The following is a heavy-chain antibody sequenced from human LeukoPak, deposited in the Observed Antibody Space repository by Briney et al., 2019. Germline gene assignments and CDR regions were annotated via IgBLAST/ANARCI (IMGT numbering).Heavy chain of an antibody. CDR2: INHSGST. J-gene: IGHJ4*02. Sequence: SETLSLTCAVYGGSFSGYYWSWIRQPPGKGLEWIGEINHSGSTNYNPSLKSRGTISVDTSKNQFSLKLSSVTAADTAVYYCAFGAYSYGSKAFDYWGQGTLVTVSS. D-gene: IGHD5-18*01. CDR1: GGSFSGYY. CDR3: AFGAYSYGSKAFDY. V-gene: IGHV4-34*01.